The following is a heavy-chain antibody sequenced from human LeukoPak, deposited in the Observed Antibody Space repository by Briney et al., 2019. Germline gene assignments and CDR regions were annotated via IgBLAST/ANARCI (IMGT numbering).Heavy chain of an antibody. V-gene: IGHV3-7*01. Sequence: GGSLRLSCTASGFTFGDYTMSWVRQAPGKGLEWVANIKQDGSEKYYVDSVKGRFTISRDNAKNSLYLQMNSLRAEDTAVYYCARGGITMIVVDAFDIWGQGTMVTVSS. CDR1: GFTFGDYT. J-gene: IGHJ3*02. D-gene: IGHD3-22*01. CDR3: ARGGITMIVVDAFDI. CDR2: IKQDGSEK.